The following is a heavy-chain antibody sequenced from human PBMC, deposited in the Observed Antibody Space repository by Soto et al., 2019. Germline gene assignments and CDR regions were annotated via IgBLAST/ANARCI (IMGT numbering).Heavy chain of an antibody. CDR1: GFTFSGSA. D-gene: IGHD6-19*01. J-gene: IGHJ4*02. CDR3: TSLAPIAVAEGEFDY. CDR2: IRSKANSYAT. Sequence: EVQLVESGGGLVQPGGSLKLSCAASGFTFSGSAMHWVRQASGKGLEWVGRIRSKANSYATAYAASVKGRFTISRDDSKNTAYLQMNSLKTEDTAVYYCTSLAPIAVAEGEFDYWGPGTLVTVSS. V-gene: IGHV3-73*02.